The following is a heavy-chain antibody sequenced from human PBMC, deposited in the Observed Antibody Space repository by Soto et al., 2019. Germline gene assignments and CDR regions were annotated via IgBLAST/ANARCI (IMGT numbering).Heavy chain of an antibody. Sequence: PSETLSLTCSVSGASIRSGGYYWSWLRQSPGKGLEWIGHIYYTGSTFYSPSLKSRLTISLDTPKNQFSLDLRSVTAADTAMYYCARIEMASIKWGRGTLVTVSS. CDR3: ARIEMASIK. V-gene: IGHV4-31*03. CDR2: IYYTGST. CDR1: GASIRSGGYY. J-gene: IGHJ4*02.